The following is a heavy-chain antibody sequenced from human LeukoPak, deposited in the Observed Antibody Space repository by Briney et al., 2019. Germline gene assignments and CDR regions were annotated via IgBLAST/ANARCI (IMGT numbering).Heavy chain of an antibody. Sequence: SETLSLTCAVSGGSISSGGYSWSWIRQPPGKGLEWIGYIYHSGSTYYNPSLKSRVTISVDRSKNQFSLELSSVTAADTAVYYCARVVPINWFDPWGQGTLVTVSS. CDR2: IYHSGST. CDR1: GGSISSGGYS. J-gene: IGHJ5*02. D-gene: IGHD2-15*01. CDR3: ARVVPINWFDP. V-gene: IGHV4-30-2*01.